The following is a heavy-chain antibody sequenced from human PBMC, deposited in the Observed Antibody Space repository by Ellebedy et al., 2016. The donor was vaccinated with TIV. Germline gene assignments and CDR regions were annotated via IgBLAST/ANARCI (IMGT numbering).Heavy chain of an antibody. V-gene: IGHV3-23*01. CDR2: ISVHGKT. CDR1: GFTFRSYA. D-gene: IGHD3-22*01. Sequence: PGGSLRLSCAASGFTFRSYAMTWVPQAPGKGLEWVSDISVHGKTNSADSVKGRFTISRDNSKKTLFLQMNSLRAEDTAKYYCAKDLNAQDHDTSAQEHTRLPAFDIWGQGTMVTVSS. J-gene: IGHJ3*02. CDR3: AKDLNAQDHDTSAQEHTRLPAFDI.